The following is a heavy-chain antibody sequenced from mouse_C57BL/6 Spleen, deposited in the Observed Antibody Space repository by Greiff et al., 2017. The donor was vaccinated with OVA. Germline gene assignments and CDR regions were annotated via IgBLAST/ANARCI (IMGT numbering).Heavy chain of an antibody. Sequence: QVQLQQSGAELAKPGASVKLSCKASGYTFTSYWRHWGKQRPGQGREWIGYINPSSGYTKYNQKFKDKATLTADKSSSTAYMQLSSLTYEDSAVYYCARSPFITTVVDYWGQGTTLTVSS. CDR2: INPSSGYT. J-gene: IGHJ2*01. CDR3: ARSPFITTVVDY. D-gene: IGHD1-1*01. CDR1: GYTFTSYW. V-gene: IGHV1-7*01.